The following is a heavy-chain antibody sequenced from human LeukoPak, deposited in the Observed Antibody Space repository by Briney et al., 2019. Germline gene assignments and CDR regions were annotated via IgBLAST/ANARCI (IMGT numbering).Heavy chain of an antibody. CDR3: ARQPRGSSTTFDI. J-gene: IGHJ3*02. Sequence: PGGSLRLSCVASEFTLSSYWMSWVRQAPGKGLEWVANIKSDGSVKYYVDSVRGRLTISRDNALNSLYLQMNSLRAEDTAVYYCARQPRGSSTTFDIWGQGTMVTVSS. V-gene: IGHV3-7*01. CDR1: EFTLSSYW. D-gene: IGHD2/OR15-2a*01. CDR2: IKSDGSVK.